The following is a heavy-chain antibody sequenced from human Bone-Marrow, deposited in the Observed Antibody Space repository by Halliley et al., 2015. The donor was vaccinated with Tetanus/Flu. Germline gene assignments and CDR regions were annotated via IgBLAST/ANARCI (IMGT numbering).Heavy chain of an antibody. CDR2: ISPTSSFT. Sequence: SLRLSCAASGFSFSDFFMGWIRQAPGTGLECISYISPTSSFTDFPDSLKGRFTISRDNAKNSLYLHMNSLRPDDTAVYYCAKINCNGGGCLAGGASFDHWGRGTQVTVSS. D-gene: IGHD2-15*01. CDR1: GFSFSDFF. J-gene: IGHJ4*02. V-gene: IGHV3-11*06. CDR3: AKINCNGGGCLAGGASFDH.